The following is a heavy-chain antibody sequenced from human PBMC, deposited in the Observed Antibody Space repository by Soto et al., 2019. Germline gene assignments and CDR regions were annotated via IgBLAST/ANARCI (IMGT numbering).Heavy chain of an antibody. Sequence: PGGSLRLSCAASGFTLSSYAMSWVRQAPGKGLEWVSAISGSGGSTYYADSVKGRFTISRDNSKNTLYLQMNSLRAEDTAVYYCAELPYYYGSGSLTHFDYWGQGTLVTVSS. J-gene: IGHJ4*02. CDR1: GFTLSSYA. CDR2: ISGSGGST. CDR3: AELPYYYGSGSLTHFDY. V-gene: IGHV3-23*01. D-gene: IGHD3-10*01.